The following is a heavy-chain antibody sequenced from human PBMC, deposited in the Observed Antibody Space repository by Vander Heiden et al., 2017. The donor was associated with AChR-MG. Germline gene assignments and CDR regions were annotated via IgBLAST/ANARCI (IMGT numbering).Heavy chain of an antibody. V-gene: IGHV3-48*01. J-gene: IGHJ6*02. CDR3: ARDAWSYYGMDV. CDR2: ITGPGRI. D-gene: IGHD2-8*02. CDR1: GFLLTSYS. Sequence: DVQMVQSGGGAVQSGGSLRLSCAVSGFLLTSYSINWVRQAPGQGLEWVADITGPGRIKYADSVKGRFTISRVDEKSTVFLQMTSLRGEDAGVYYCARDAWSYYGMDVWGQGTTVTVSS.